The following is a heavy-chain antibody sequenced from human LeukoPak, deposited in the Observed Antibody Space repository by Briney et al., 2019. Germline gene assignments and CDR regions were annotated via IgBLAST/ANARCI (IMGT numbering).Heavy chain of an antibody. J-gene: IGHJ5*02. D-gene: IGHD1-7*01. Sequence: SETLSLTCSVSGGSTTGYFWTWIRQPPGKGPEWIGYVYYKGDTSYSPSLDSRVSISVDTSKKQFSLKLTSVTAADTAVYYCARDDTYNWNYGVYRWFDPWGQGTLVTVSS. CDR1: GGSTTGYF. V-gene: IGHV4-59*12. CDR2: VYYKGDT. CDR3: ARDDTYNWNYGVYRWFDP.